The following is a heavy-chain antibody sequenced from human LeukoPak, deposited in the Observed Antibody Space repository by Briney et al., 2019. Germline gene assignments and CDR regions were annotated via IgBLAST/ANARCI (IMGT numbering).Heavy chain of an antibody. D-gene: IGHD5-24*01. CDR2: IYYSGST. CDR1: GGSISSYY. CDR3: ARGVEMATITSSLYYFDY. J-gene: IGHJ4*02. V-gene: IGHV4-59*01. Sequence: PSETLSLTCTVSGGSISSYYWSWIRQPPGKGLEWIGYIYYSGSTNYNPSLKSRVTISVDTSKNQFSLKLSSVTAADTAVYYCARGVEMATITSSLYYFDYWGQGTLVTVSS.